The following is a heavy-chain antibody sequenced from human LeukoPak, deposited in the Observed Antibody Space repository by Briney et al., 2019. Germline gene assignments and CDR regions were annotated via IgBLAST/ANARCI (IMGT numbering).Heavy chain of an antibody. Sequence: GGSLRLSCEASGFTLNKYWMHWVRQASGKGLVWVSRITGDGSDIAYADSVKGRFTVSRDDAKNILFLQMTSLRVEDTAIYYCARDAYTTTSNWLDPWGQGTLVTVSS. CDR2: ITGDGSDI. V-gene: IGHV3-74*01. J-gene: IGHJ5*02. CDR1: GFTLNKYW. CDR3: ARDAYTTTSNWLDP. D-gene: IGHD4-17*01.